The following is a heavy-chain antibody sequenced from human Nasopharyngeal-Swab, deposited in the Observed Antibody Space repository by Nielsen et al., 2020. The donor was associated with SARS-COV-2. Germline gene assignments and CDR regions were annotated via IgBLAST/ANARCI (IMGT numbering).Heavy chain of an antibody. CDR2: ISSSSSYI. J-gene: IGHJ6*02. CDR1: GFTFNNYN. D-gene: IGHD3-3*01. V-gene: IGHV3-21*01. Sequence: GASLQLCCAASGFTFNNYNFNWVRQAPGKALEWVSSISSSSSYIYYADSVKGRFTISRDNAKNSLYLQMNSLRAEDTAVYYCARDGLDYDFWSAYFMDVWGQGTTVTVSS. CDR3: ARDGLDYDFWSAYFMDV.